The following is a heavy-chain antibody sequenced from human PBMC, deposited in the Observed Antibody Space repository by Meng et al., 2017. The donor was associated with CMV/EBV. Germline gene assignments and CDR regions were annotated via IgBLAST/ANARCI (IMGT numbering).Heavy chain of an antibody. Sequence: SETLSLTCSVSGESINNSRSYWGWIRQSPGTGLEWIASIFHTGNTFYNPSLKSRVSVSVEVSKNQFSLSLNSVTAADAAVYYRAREIVVVPAAIDYFDYWGQGTLVTVSS. CDR2: IFHTGNT. V-gene: IGHV4-39*07. D-gene: IGHD2-2*02. J-gene: IGHJ4*02. CDR3: AREIVVVPAAIDYFDY. CDR1: GESINNSRSY.